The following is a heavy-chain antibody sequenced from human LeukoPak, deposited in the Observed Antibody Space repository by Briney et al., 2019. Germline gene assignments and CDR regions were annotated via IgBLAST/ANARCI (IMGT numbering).Heavy chain of an antibody. CDR2: INPSGGST. CDR3: AADSIAAAGS. J-gene: IGHJ4*02. V-gene: IGHV1-46*01. D-gene: IGHD6-13*01. Sequence: GASVKVSCKASGYTFTSYYMHWVRQAPGQGLEWMGIINPSGGSTSYAQKFRGRVTITADESTSTAYMELSSLRSEDTAVYYCAADSIAAAGSWGQGTLVTVSS. CDR1: GYTFTSYY.